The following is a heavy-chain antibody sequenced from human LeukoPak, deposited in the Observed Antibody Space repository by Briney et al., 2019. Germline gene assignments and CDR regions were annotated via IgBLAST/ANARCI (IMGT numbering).Heavy chain of an antibody. J-gene: IGHJ3*02. CDR3: ARATYTFGNYAFDI. CDR1: GGSISGYY. V-gene: IGHV4-59*01. CDR2: IYDRGDT. Sequence: SKTLSLTCTVSGGSISGYYWSWIRQPPGKGLEWIAYIYDRGDTDCHPSLKSRVTLSADSSKKQFSLNLSSVTAADTAVYYCARATYTFGNYAFDIWSQGTMVTVSS. D-gene: IGHD1-7*01.